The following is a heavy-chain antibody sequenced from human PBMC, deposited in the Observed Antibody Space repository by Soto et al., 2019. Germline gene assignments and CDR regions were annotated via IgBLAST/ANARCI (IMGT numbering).Heavy chain of an antibody. CDR2: IYPTGKT. CDR3: ARAPPGPAPRWGV. Sequence: SETLSLTCTDSNGSISSGGYSWSWIRQTPGKGLEWIGYIYPTGKTYYNPSLKNRATLSIDTSQNQFSLQLTSVTAADTAVYYCARAPPGPAPRWGVWGHGTTVTVSS. J-gene: IGHJ6*02. V-gene: IGHV4-30-2*01. CDR1: NGSISSGGYS. D-gene: IGHD3-16*01.